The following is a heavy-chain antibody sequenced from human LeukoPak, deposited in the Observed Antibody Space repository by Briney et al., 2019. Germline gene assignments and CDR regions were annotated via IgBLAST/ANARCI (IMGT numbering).Heavy chain of an antibody. CDR3: TTEGPMECGGGCYFDY. V-gene: IGHV3-30*03. CDR2: ISYDGSNK. CDR1: GFTFSSYG. J-gene: IGHJ4*02. Sequence: GGSLRLSCAASGFTFSSYGMHWVRQAPGKGLEWVAVISYDGSNKYYADSVKGRFTISRDNSKNTLYLQMNSLRAEDTAVYYCTTEGPMECGGGCYFDYWGQGTLVTVSS. D-gene: IGHD2-21*02.